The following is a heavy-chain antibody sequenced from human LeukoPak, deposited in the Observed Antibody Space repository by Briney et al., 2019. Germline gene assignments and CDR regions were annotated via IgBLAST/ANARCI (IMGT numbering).Heavy chain of an antibody. Sequence: GGSLRLSCAASGFTFSSYSMNWVRQAPGKGLEWVSCISSSSSYIYYADSVKGRFTISRDNAKNSLYLQMNSLRAEDTAVYYCARDRPYYDTSGYYRDPDSFDIWGQGTMVTVSS. V-gene: IGHV3-21*01. CDR2: ISSSSSYI. CDR3: ARDRPYYDTSGYYRDPDSFDI. CDR1: GFTFSSYS. J-gene: IGHJ3*02. D-gene: IGHD3-22*01.